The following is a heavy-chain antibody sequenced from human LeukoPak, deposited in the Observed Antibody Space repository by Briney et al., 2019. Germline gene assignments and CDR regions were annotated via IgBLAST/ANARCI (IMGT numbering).Heavy chain of an antibody. CDR2: INSNSGAT. D-gene: IGHD2/OR15-2a*01. J-gene: IGHJ6*03. CDR3: ARDFGCGISGGFYSYMDV. Sequence: ASVKVSCEASGYTFIDHYFHWVQHAPGQGLEWMGWINSNSGATRYAQKFQGRVALTRDPSIDTAYMELSSLRSDDTAVYYCARDFGCGISGGFYSYMDVWGKGTTVTVSS. CDR1: GYTFIDHY. V-gene: IGHV1-2*02.